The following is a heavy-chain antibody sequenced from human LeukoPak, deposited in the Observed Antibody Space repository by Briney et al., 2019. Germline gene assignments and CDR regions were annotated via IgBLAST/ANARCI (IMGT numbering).Heavy chain of an antibody. Sequence: GGSLRLXCAASGFTFDDYAMHWVRQAPGKGLEWVSLISGDGGSTYYADSVKGRFTISRDNSKNSLYLQMNSLRTEDTALYYCAKVPRYCSGGSCYSGIFDYWGQGTLVTVSS. CDR3: AKVPRYCSGGSCYSGIFDY. CDR1: GFTFDDYA. D-gene: IGHD2-15*01. J-gene: IGHJ4*02. CDR2: ISGDGGST. V-gene: IGHV3-43*02.